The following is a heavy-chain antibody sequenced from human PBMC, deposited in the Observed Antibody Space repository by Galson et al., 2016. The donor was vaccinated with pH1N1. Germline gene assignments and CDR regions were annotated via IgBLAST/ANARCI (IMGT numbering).Heavy chain of an antibody. CDR2: INPGDGNV. Sequence: SVKVSCKASASTFSRYYIHWVREAPGQGLQWMGIINPGDGNVIYAQKFHDRVTMTRDRPTTTVYMEISSLTSKDTAVYYCSTHDFWSDRYFYYGMDVWGHGTTVTVSS. D-gene: IGHD3-3*01. CDR1: ASTFSRYY. J-gene: IGHJ6*02. V-gene: IGHV1-46*01. CDR3: STHDFWSDRYFYYGMDV.